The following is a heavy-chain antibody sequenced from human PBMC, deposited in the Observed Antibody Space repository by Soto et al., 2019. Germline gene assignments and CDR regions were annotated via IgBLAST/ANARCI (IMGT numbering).Heavy chain of an antibody. D-gene: IGHD3-3*01. Sequence: SETLSLTCTVSGGSISSYYWSWIRQPPGKGLEWIGYIYYSGSTNYNPSLKSRVTISVDTSKNQFSLKLSSVTAADTAVYYCARDPVYYDFWSGGPGDCDIWGPGT. J-gene: IGHJ3*02. CDR1: GGSISSYY. CDR2: IYYSGST. V-gene: IGHV4-59*01. CDR3: ARDPVYYDFWSGGPGDCDI.